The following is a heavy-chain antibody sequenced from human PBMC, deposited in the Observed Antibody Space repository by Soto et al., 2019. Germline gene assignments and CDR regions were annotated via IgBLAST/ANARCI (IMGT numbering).Heavy chain of an antibody. Sequence: GGSLRLSCAASGFTFSSYAMSWVRQAPGKGLEWVSAISGSGGSTYYADSVKGRFTISRDNSKNTLYLQMNSLRAEDTAVYYCAKRFLDIVVVPAAMSYWGQGTLVTVSS. CDR2: ISGSGGST. CDR3: AKRFLDIVVVPAAMSY. CDR1: GFTFSSYA. J-gene: IGHJ4*02. D-gene: IGHD2-2*01. V-gene: IGHV3-23*01.